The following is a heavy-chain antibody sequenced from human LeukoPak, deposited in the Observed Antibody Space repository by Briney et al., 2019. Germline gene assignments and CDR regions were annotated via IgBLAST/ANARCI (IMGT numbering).Heavy chain of an antibody. Sequence: SGGSLRLSCAASGFTFSSYEMNWVRQAPGKGLEWVSYISSSGSTIYYADSVKGRFTISRDNAKNSLYLQMNNLRAEDTAVYYCARGQRAHVEWSSYMDVWGKGTTVTVSS. J-gene: IGHJ6*03. D-gene: IGHD3-3*01. V-gene: IGHV3-48*03. CDR2: ISSSGSTI. CDR1: GFTFSSYE. CDR3: ARGQRAHVEWSSYMDV.